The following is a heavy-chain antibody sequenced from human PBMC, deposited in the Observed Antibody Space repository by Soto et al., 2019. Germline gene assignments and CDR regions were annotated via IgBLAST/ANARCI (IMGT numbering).Heavy chain of an antibody. J-gene: IGHJ4*02. CDR3: ARRYGYSFDY. Sequence: SETLCLTCTVSGGSISSYYCSWIRQPPGKGLEWIGYIYYSGSTNYNPSLKSRVTISVDTSKNQFSLKLSSVTAADTAVYYCARRYGYSFDYWGQGTLDTVTS. CDR2: IYYSGST. CDR1: GGSISSYY. D-gene: IGHD1-1*01. V-gene: IGHV4-59*08.